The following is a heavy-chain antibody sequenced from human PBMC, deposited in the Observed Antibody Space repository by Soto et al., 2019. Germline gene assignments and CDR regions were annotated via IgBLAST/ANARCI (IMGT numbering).Heavy chain of an antibody. CDR3: ARDRSEYSSSFDAFDI. CDR2: THYRSKWYN. D-gene: IGHD6-6*01. J-gene: IGHJ3*02. CDR1: GDSVSSNGAA. Sequence: SQTLSLTCAISGDSVSSNGAAWNWIRQPPSRGLEWLGRTHYRSKWYNDYAVSVKSRITINPDTSKNQFSLQLNSVTPEDTAVYYCARDRSEYSSSFDAFDIWGQGTMVTVSS. V-gene: IGHV6-1*01.